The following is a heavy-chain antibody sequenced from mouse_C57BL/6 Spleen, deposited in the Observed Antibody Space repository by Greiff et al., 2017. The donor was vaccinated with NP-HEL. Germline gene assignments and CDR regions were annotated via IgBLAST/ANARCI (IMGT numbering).Heavy chain of an antibody. CDR3: ARGLPYAMDY. J-gene: IGHJ4*01. CDR2: IHPNSGST. Sequence: QVQLQQSGAELVKPGASVKLSCKASGYTFTSYWMHWVKQRPGQGLEWIGMIHPNSGSTNYNEKFKSKATLTVDKSSSTAYMQLSSLASEDSAVYYCARGLPYAMDYWGQGTSVTVSS. CDR1: GYTFTSYW. V-gene: IGHV1-64*01.